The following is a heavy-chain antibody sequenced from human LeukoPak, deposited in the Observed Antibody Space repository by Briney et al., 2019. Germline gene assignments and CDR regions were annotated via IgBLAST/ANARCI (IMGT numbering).Heavy chain of an antibody. Sequence: GGSLRLSCAGPGFIFDAYAMYWVRQAPGKGLEWVSLISGHGGSTYYADSVKGRFTISRDNSKNSLYLQMNSLRTEDTALYYCAKDRSSRTVTTLGYWGQGTLVTVSS. CDR3: AKDRSSRTVTTLGY. CDR2: ISGHGGST. J-gene: IGHJ4*02. CDR1: GFIFDAYA. D-gene: IGHD4-17*01. V-gene: IGHV3-43*02.